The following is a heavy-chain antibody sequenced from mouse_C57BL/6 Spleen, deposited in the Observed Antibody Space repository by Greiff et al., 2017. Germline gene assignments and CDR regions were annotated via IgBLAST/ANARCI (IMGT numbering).Heavy chain of an antibody. CDR3: ARQGYEYDKAY. CDR2: INGGGGDT. V-gene: IGHV5-9*01. CDR1: GFTFTSYS. D-gene: IGHD2-4*01. Sequence: VQLLQSGGGLVKPGASLKLSCAASGFTFTSYSMPWVRQTPEQSLEWVGNINGGGGDTYYTDNVKGRFTLSRDNAKNTPYLQMSSLRSEDTALYYGARQGYEYDKAYWGQGTLVTVSA. J-gene: IGHJ3*01.